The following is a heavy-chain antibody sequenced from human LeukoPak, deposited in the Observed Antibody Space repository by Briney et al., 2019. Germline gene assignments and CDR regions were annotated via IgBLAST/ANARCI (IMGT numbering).Heavy chain of an antibody. V-gene: IGHV3-33*01. J-gene: IGHJ4*02. Sequence: PGRSLRLSCAASGFTFFTYGMHWVRQAPGKGLGWVALIWYDGSDNYYADSVKGRFTISRDNSKNTLYLQMNGLRADDTAVYYCARDLRKGAYFDYWGQGTLVTVSS. CDR2: IWYDGSDN. D-gene: IGHD3-16*01. CDR1: GFTFFTYG. CDR3: ARDLRKGAYFDY.